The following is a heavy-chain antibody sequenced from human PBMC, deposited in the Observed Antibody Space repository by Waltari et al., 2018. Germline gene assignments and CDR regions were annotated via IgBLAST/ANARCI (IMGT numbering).Heavy chain of an antibody. Sequence: VQLVQSGAGVKKPGSSVKVSCKAAGGTFSNCAISWVRQVPGQGLEWVGGIIPMFGKTNYTQKFQGRVTITTDESTSTAFMELSSLRSEDTAVYYCVYKGYISGRRNLDYWGQGTLVTVSS. CDR3: VYKGYISGRRNLDY. J-gene: IGHJ4*02. V-gene: IGHV1-69*05. D-gene: IGHD6-19*01. CDR2: IIPMFGKT. CDR1: GGTFSNCA.